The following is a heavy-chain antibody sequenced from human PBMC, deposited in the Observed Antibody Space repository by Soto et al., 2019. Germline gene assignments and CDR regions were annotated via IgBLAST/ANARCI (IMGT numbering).Heavy chain of an antibody. J-gene: IGHJ6*02. V-gene: IGHV4-34*01. CDR1: GGSFSGYY. Sequence: SETLSLTCAVYGGSFSGYYWSWIRQPPGKGLEWIGEINHSGSTNYNPSLKSRVTISVDTSKNQFSLKLSSVTAANTAVYYCARFMGGSYYYYYGMDVWGQGTTVTVSS. CDR2: INHSGST. CDR3: ARFMGGSYYYYYGMDV. D-gene: IGHD1-26*01.